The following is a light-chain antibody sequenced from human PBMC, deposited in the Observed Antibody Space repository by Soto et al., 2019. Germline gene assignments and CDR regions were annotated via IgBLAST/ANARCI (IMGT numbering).Light chain of an antibody. V-gene: IGKV3-11*01. CDR3: QQRSNWFIT. CDR2: DAS. Sequence: EIVLTQSPATLSLSPGERATLSCRASQSVSSYLAWYQQKPGQPPRLLIYDASTRATGIPARFSGSSSWTDFTLTISSLEPEDFAVYYCQQRSNWFITFGGGTNVEIK. CDR1: QSVSSY. J-gene: IGKJ4*01.